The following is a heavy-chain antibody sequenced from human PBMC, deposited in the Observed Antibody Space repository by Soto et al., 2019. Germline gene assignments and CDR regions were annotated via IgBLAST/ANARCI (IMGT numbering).Heavy chain of an antibody. Sequence: QVQLVQSGAEVKKPGASVKVSCRASGYTFTNYGISWVRQAPRQGLEWMGWVSTYNGNTNYAQKLQGRVTMTTDTSTTTAYMELRSLRSDDTAVYYCARDDYSNYESDYYGMDVWGQGTTVTVSS. CDR1: GYTFTNYG. J-gene: IGHJ6*02. D-gene: IGHD4-4*01. CDR3: ARDDYSNYESDYYGMDV. V-gene: IGHV1-18*01. CDR2: VSTYNGNT.